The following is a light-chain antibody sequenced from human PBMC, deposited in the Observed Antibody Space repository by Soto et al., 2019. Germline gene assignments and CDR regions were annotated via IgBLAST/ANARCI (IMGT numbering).Light chain of an antibody. Sequence: DIQMTQSPSSLSASVGDRVTITCRASQSISTYLIWIQQKPGKAPKLLIYATSSLKSGFPSRFSGSGSGTDYTLAISRLQPEDFAAYYCQQSDSTSPWTFGQGTKVEIK. V-gene: IGKV1-39*01. CDR2: ATS. CDR1: QSISTY. J-gene: IGKJ1*01. CDR3: QQSDSTSPWT.